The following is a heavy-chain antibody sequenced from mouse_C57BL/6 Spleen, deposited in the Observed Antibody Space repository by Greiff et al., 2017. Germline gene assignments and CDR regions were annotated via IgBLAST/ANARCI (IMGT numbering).Heavy chain of an antibody. CDR2: INPNNGGT. CDR3: ARDGYYGSY. CDR1: GYTFTDYN. J-gene: IGHJ2*01. V-gene: IGHV1-22*01. Sequence: EVKLMESGPELVKPGASVKMSCKASGYTFTDYNMHWVKQSHGKSLEWIGYINPNNGGTSYNQKFKGKATLTVNKSSSTAYMELRSLTSEDSAVYYCARDGYYGSYWGQGTTLTVSS. D-gene: IGHD2-3*01.